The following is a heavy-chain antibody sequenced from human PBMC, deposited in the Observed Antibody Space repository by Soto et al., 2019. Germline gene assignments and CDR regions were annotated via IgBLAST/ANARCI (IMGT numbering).Heavy chain of an antibody. CDR1: GFTFSSYW. J-gene: IGHJ6*02. Sequence: GGSLRLSCAASGFTFSSYWMHWVRQAPGKGLVWVSHINSDGSSTSYADSVKGRFTISRDNAKNRLFLQMNGLRAEDTAVYYCARDMVVGVPAATVKGSRYYSYGMDVWGQGTTVTVSS. V-gene: IGHV3-74*01. CDR3: ARDMVVGVPAATVKGSRYYSYGMDV. CDR2: INSDGSST. D-gene: IGHD2-2*01.